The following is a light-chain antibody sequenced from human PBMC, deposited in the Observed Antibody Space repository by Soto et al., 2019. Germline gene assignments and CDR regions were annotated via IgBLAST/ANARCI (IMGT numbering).Light chain of an antibody. J-gene: IGKJ5*01. V-gene: IGKV1-12*01. CDR3: QQANTFPIT. CDR2: ATS. Sequence: DIQMTQSPSYLSASVGYRLTITCRASQDISSDLGWYQQKPGKAPKILIYATSTLQPGVPSRFSGSGSGTDFSLTISSLQTEDFATYYCQQANTFPITFGQGTRLEIK. CDR1: QDISSD.